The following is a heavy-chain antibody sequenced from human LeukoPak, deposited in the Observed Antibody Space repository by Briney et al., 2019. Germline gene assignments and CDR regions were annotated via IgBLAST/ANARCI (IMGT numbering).Heavy chain of an antibody. V-gene: IGHV3-21*01. CDR3: ARDLRLLFGSSGYYPSDY. CDR1: GFTFSSYS. CDR2: ISSSSYI. J-gene: IGHJ4*02. D-gene: IGHD3-22*01. Sequence: PGGSLRLSCAASGFTFSSYSMNWVRQAPGKGLEWVSSISSSSYIYYADSVKGRFTISRDNAKNSLYLQMNSLRAEDTAVYYCARDLRLLFGSSGYYPSDYWGQGTLVTVSS.